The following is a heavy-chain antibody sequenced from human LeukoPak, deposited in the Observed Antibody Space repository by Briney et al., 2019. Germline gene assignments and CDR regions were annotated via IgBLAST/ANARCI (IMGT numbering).Heavy chain of an antibody. Sequence: AGGSLRLSCAASGFTFSNYAVTWVRQAPGKGLEWVSSINGDGGATYYADSVKGRFTISRDNSKNTLFLQMNSLRAEDTAVYYCAKGLRGGNSWYTLYFDYWGQGTLVSVSS. D-gene: IGHD6-13*01. J-gene: IGHJ4*02. CDR3: AKGLRGGNSWYTLYFDY. CDR1: GFTFSNYA. V-gene: IGHV3-23*01. CDR2: INGDGGAT.